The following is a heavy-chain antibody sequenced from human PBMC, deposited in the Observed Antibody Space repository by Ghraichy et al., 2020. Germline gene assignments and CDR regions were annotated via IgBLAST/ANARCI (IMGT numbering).Heavy chain of an antibody. CDR3: ARVVDYGGSEGNWFDP. J-gene: IGHJ5*02. V-gene: IGHV3-53*04. Sequence: ESLNISCAASGFTVSSNYMSWVRQAPGKGLEWVSVIYSGGSTYYADSVKGRFTISRHNSKNTLYLQMNSLRAEDTAVYYCARVVDYGGSEGNWFDPWGQGTLVTVSS. CDR2: IYSGGST. D-gene: IGHD4-23*01. CDR1: GFTVSSNY.